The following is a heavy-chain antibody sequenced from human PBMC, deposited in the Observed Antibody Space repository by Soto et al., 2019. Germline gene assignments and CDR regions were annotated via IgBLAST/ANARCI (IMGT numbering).Heavy chain of an antibody. CDR1: GFTFSSYA. V-gene: IGHV3-23*01. J-gene: IGHJ3*01. CDR2: IAGSGGMT. D-gene: IGHD2-15*01. CDR3: AKVNFFDTPGTFDV. Sequence: GGSLRLSCAASGFTFSSYAMAWVRLAPGRGLEWVATIAGSGGMTYYTNSVRGRFTISRDNSKNTVSLQMSSLIAEDTAMYFCAKVNFFDTPGTFDVWGQGTPVTVSS.